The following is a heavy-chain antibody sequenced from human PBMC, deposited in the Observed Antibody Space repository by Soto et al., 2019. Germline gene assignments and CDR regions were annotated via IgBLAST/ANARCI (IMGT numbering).Heavy chain of an antibody. J-gene: IGHJ6*02. Sequence: GESLKISCKGSGYSFTSYWINWVRQMPGKGLEWMGRIDPSDSYTNYSPSFQGHVTFSSDKSISTAYLQWSSLKASDTAMYYCARQLVDTAYHAMDVWGQGTTVTVSS. CDR1: GYSFTSYW. V-gene: IGHV5-10-1*01. CDR3: ARQLVDTAYHAMDV. CDR2: IDPSDSYT. D-gene: IGHD5-18*01.